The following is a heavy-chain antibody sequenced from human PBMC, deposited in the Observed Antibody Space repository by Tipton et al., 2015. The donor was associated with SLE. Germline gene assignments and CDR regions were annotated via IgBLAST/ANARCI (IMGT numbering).Heavy chain of an antibody. J-gene: IGHJ6*02. CDR1: GFTFGVYA. V-gene: IGHV3-49*04. CDR2: IRSKAYGGTT. CDR3: TRESSSSTYYYYYYGMDV. Sequence: SLRLSCTASGFTFGVYAMSWVRQAPGKGLEWGGFIRSKAYGGTTEYAASVKGGFTISRDGSKSIAYLQMNSLKTEDTAVYYCTRESSSSTYYYYYYGMDVWGQGTTVTVSS. D-gene: IGHD6-13*01.